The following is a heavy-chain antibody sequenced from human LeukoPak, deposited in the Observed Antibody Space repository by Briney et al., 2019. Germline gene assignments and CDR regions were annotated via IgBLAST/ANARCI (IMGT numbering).Heavy chain of an antibody. Sequence: PSQTLSLTCAVSGGSISSGGYSWRWIRQPPGKGLEWIGYIYHSGSTYYNPSLKSRVTISVDRSKNQFSLKLSSVTAADTAVYYCARAVVVRDYYFDYWGQGTLVTVSS. D-gene: IGHD2-21*01. CDR2: IYHSGST. CDR1: GGSISSGGYS. J-gene: IGHJ4*02. V-gene: IGHV4-30-2*01. CDR3: ARAVVVRDYYFDY.